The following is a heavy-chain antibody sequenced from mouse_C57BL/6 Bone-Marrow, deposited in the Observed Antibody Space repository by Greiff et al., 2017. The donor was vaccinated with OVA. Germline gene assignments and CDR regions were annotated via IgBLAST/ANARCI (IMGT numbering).Heavy chain of an antibody. D-gene: IGHD2-10*02. Sequence: VQLQQSGAELARPGASVKMSCKASGYTFTSYTMHWVKQRPGQGLEWIGYINPSSGYTKYNQKFKDKATLTADKSSSTAYMQLSSLTSEDSAVYYCAPYGNPYYFDYWGQGTTLTVSS. V-gene: IGHV1-4*01. J-gene: IGHJ2*01. CDR1: GYTFTSYT. CDR3: APYGNPYYFDY. CDR2: INPSSGYT.